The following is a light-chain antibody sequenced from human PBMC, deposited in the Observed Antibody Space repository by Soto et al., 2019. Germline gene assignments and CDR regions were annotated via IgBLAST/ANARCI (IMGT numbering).Light chain of an antibody. Sequence: EIVMTQSPATLSVSPGEIATLSCRASESVSSSFLAWYQQKPGQAPSLLIYGASSRATGIPDRFSGGGSGTDFTLTISRLEPEDFAVYFCQQYCYSPRTFGQGTKVDIK. V-gene: IGKV3-20*01. CDR3: QQYCYSPRT. J-gene: IGKJ1*01. CDR1: ESVSSSF. CDR2: GAS.